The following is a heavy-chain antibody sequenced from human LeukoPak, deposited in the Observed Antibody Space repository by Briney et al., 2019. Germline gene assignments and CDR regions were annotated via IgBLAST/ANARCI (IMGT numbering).Heavy chain of an antibody. CDR3: ARVVGYYGSGSYPDY. D-gene: IGHD3-10*01. Sequence: SVKVSCKASGGTFSSYAISWVRQAPGQGLEWMGGIIPIFGTANYAQKFQGRVTITADEPTSTAYMELSSLRSEDTAVYYCARVVGYYGSGSYPDYWGQGTLVAVSS. V-gene: IGHV1-69*13. CDR1: GGTFSSYA. J-gene: IGHJ4*02. CDR2: IIPIFGTA.